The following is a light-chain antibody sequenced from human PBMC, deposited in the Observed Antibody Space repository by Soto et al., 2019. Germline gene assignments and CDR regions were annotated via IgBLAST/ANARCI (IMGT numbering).Light chain of an antibody. CDR1: SSNIGAGHY. Sequence: QSVLTQPPSVSGAPGQRVTISCTGSSSNIGAGHYVHWYQQLPGTVPKLLIFGNRDRPSGVPDRFSGSKSGTSASLAIAGLQAEDEADYYCCSYASNNRGVFGTGTKVTVL. V-gene: IGLV1-40*01. J-gene: IGLJ1*01. CDR3: CSYASNNRGV. CDR2: GNR.